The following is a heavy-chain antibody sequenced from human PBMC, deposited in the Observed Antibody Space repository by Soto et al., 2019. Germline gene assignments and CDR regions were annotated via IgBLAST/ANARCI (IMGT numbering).Heavy chain of an antibody. V-gene: IGHV4-59*08. CDR3: AGLGGSNQALDR. Sequence: SETLSLTCIVSGGSMSSYYWGWFRQPPGKGLEWIGYIYYTGTTTYHPSLKSRVTISIDTSRNQFSLKLNSVTAADTAVYYCAGLGGSNQALDRGGRGPLVTVPS. J-gene: IGHJ4*02. CDR1: GGSMSSYY. D-gene: IGHD2-15*01. CDR2: IYYTGTT.